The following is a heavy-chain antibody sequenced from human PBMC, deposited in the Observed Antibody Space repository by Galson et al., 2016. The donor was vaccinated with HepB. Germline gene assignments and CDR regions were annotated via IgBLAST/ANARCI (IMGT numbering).Heavy chain of an antibody. CDR3: ARAYQYTLDY. D-gene: IGHD1-1*01. V-gene: IGHV3-7*04. J-gene: IGHJ4*02. CDR2: INQDGTEK. CDR1: GLTFSNFW. Sequence: SLRLSCAASGLTFSNFWMTWVRQAPGKGLEWVANINQDGTEKHYLDSVRGRFTISRDNAKSSLFLQMNSLRAVDTAVYFCARAYQYTLDYWGQGTLVTVSS.